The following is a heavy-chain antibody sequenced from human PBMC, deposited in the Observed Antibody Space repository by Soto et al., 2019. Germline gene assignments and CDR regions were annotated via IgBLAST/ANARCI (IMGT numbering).Heavy chain of an antibody. J-gene: IGHJ5*02. CDR1: GGSITSYY. V-gene: IGHV4-59*01. Sequence: PSETLSLTCTVSGGSITSYYWSWIRQPPGKGLEWIGYIYYSGSTNYNPSLKSRVTMSVDTSKNQFSLKLSSVTAADTAMYYCARYSSGWNNWFDPWGLGTLVTVSS. CDR3: ARYSSGWNNWFDP. CDR2: IYYSGST. D-gene: IGHD6-19*01.